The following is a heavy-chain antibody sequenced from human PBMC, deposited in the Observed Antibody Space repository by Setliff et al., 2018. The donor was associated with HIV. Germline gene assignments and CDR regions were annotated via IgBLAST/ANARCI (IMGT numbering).Heavy chain of an antibody. CDR2: IYYSGST. J-gene: IGHJ6*03. CDR3: ARGGAAAGIVSCYYYYMDV. Sequence: SETLSLTCTVSGGSISSSSYYWGWIRQPPGKGLEWIGSIYYSGSTYYNPSLKSRVTISVDTSKNQFSLKLSSVTAADTAVYYCARGGAAAGIVSCYYYYMDVWGKGTTVTVSS. CDR1: GGSISSSSYY. D-gene: IGHD6-13*01. V-gene: IGHV4-39*01.